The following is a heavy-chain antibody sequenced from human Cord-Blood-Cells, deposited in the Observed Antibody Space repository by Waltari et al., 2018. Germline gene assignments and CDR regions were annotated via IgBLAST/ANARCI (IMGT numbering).Heavy chain of an antibody. Sequence: EVQLVESGGGLVKPGGPLRLSCDASGFTFWSYSMNWVRQAPGKGLEWVSSISSSSSYIYYADSVKGRFTISRDNAKNSLYLQMNSLRAEDTAVYYCARVSSWYAFDIWGQGTMVTVSS. V-gene: IGHV3-21*01. CDR3: ARVSSWYAFDI. J-gene: IGHJ3*02. D-gene: IGHD6-13*01. CDR1: GFTFWSYS. CDR2: ISSSSSYI.